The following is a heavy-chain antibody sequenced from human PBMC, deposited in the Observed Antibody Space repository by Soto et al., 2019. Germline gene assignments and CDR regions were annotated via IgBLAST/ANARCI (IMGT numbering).Heavy chain of an antibody. CDR1: GYTFTGYY. Sequence: ASVKVSCKASGYTFTGYYMHWVRQAPGQGLEWMGWINPNSGGTNYAQKFQGRVTMTRDTSISTAYMELSRLRSDDTAAYYCARPRFGWYLGGNYRMDVWGQGTTVTVSS. CDR3: ARPRFGWYLGGNYRMDV. CDR2: INPNSGGT. V-gene: IGHV1-2*02. J-gene: IGHJ6*02. D-gene: IGHD6-19*01.